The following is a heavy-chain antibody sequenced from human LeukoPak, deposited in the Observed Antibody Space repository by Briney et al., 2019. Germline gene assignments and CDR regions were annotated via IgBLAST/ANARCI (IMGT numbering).Heavy chain of an antibody. CDR1: GGTFSSYA. CDR3: ARDICSGPSCYSREPFDI. Sequence: ASVKVSCKASGGTFSSYAISWVRQAPGQGLEWMGGIIPIFGTANYAQKLQGRVTMTTDTSTSTAYMDLRSLRSDDTAVYYCARDICSGPSCYSREPFDIWGQGTMVTVSS. D-gene: IGHD2-15*01. J-gene: IGHJ3*02. V-gene: IGHV1-69*05. CDR2: IIPIFGTA.